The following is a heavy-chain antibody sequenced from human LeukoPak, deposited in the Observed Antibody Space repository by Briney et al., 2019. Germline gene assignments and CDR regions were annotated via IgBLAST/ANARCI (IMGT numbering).Heavy chain of an antibody. J-gene: IGHJ6*03. CDR1: GYTFTTYG. CDR3: ARAGASRSRYHTPYYFYYYMDV. CDR2: ISAYNDNT. V-gene: IGHV1-18*01. Sequence: ASMKVSCKASGYTFTTYGISWVRQAPGQGLEWMGWISAYNDNTNYAQKFQGRVTMTTDTSTSTAYMELRDLRSDDTAVYYCARAGASRSRYHTPYYFYYYMDVWGKGTTVTVSS. D-gene: IGHD6-13*01.